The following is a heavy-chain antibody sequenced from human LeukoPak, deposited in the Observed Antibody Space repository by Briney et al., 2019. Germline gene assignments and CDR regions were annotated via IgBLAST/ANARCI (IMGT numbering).Heavy chain of an antibody. CDR3: AKSGTEDYYDSSGYYASHYYYYMDV. D-gene: IGHD3-22*01. Sequence: GGSLRLSCAASGFTFSSYGMHWVRQAPGKGLEWVAFIRYDGSNKYYADSVKGRFTISRDNSKNTLYLQMNSLRAEDTAVYYCAKSGTEDYYDSSGYYASHYYYYMDVWGKGTTVTISS. V-gene: IGHV3-30*02. J-gene: IGHJ6*03. CDR2: IRYDGSNK. CDR1: GFTFSSYG.